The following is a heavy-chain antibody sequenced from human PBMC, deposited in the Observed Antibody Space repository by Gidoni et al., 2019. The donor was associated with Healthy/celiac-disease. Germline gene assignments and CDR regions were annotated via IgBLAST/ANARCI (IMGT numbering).Heavy chain of an antibody. Sequence: QMQLVQSGPEVKTPGTSVKVSCKASGFNFTSSAVQWVRQARGQRLEWIGWIVVVSCNTNYAQKFQERVTITRDMSTSTAYMELSSLRSEDTAVYYCAADGWELRYWGQGTLVTVSS. V-gene: IGHV1-58*01. J-gene: IGHJ4*02. CDR2: IVVVSCNT. D-gene: IGHD1-26*01. CDR3: AADGWELRY. CDR1: GFNFTSSA.